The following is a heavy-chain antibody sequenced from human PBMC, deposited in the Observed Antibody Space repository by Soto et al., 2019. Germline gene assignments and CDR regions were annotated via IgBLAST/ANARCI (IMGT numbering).Heavy chain of an antibody. CDR3: ATDLYDSSGYKTPSFDY. CDR2: FDPEDGET. Sequence: GASVKVSCKVSGYTLTELSMHWVRQAPGKGLEWMGGFDPEDGETIYAQKFQGRVTMTEDTSTDTAYMELSSLRSGDTAVYYCATDLYDSSGYKTPSFDYWGQGTLVTVSS. CDR1: GYTLTELS. J-gene: IGHJ4*02. D-gene: IGHD3-22*01. V-gene: IGHV1-24*01.